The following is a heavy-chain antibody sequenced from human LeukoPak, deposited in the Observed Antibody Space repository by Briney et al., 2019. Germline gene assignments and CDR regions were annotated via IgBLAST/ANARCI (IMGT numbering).Heavy chain of an antibody. V-gene: IGHV1-69*05. J-gene: IGHJ4*02. CDR1: GGTSSSYA. Sequence: SSVKVSCKASGGTSSSYAISWVRQAPGQGLEWMGRIIPIFGTANYAQKFQGRVTVTTDESTSTAYMELSSLRSEDTAVYYCARGRSSDYVWGSYRYTDGGIDYWGQGTLVTVSS. CDR3: ARGRSSDYVWGSYRYTDGGIDY. D-gene: IGHD3-16*02. CDR2: IIPIFGTA.